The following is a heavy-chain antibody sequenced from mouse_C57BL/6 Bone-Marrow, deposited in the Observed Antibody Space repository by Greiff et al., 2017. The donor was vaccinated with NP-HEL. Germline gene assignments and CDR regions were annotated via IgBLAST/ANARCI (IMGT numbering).Heavy chain of an antibody. V-gene: IGHV1-15*01. CDR3: TRRGYYRDAMDY. Sequence: VQLQESGAELVRPGASVTLSCKASGYTFTDYEMHWVKQTPVHGLEWIGAIDPETGGTAYNQKFKGKAILTADKSSSTAYMELRSLTSEDSAVYYCTRRGYYRDAMDYWGQGTSVTVSS. D-gene: IGHD2-3*01. CDR1: GYTFTDYE. J-gene: IGHJ4*01. CDR2: IDPETGGT.